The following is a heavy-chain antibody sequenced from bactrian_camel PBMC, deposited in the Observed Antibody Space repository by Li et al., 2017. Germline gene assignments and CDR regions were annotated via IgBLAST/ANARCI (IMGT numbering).Heavy chain of an antibody. J-gene: IGHJ4*01. D-gene: IGHD2*01. CDR2: IHNDGRT. Sequence: HVQLVESGGGSVEAGESLRLSCVGSDFSRYYMAWFRQGPGQQREGVANIHNDGRTYYVDSVKGRFILSQDNAKKTVYLQIDSLKPEDTAMYYCAARVGGCAFLSEKWFNYWGQGTQVTVS. V-gene: IGHV3S63*01. CDR1: DFSRYY. CDR3: AARVGGCAFLSEKWFNY.